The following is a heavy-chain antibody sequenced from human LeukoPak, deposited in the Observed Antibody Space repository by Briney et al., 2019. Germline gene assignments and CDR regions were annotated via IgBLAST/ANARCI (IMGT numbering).Heavy chain of an antibody. Sequence: GRSLRLSCAASGFTFDDYAMHWVRQAPGKGLEWVPGISWNSGSIGYADSVKGRFTISRDNAKNSLYLQMNSLRAEDTALYYCAKGSYGDYVGNWFDPWGQGTLVTVSS. CDR1: GFTFDDYA. CDR2: ISWNSGSI. CDR3: AKGSYGDYVGNWFDP. D-gene: IGHD4-17*01. J-gene: IGHJ5*02. V-gene: IGHV3-9*01.